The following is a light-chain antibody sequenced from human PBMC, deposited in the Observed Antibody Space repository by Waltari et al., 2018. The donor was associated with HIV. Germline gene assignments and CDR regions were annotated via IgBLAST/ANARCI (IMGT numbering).Light chain of an antibody. J-gene: IGLJ3*02. CDR3: LLSYSGVRV. Sequence: QVVVTQEPSLSVSPGGTVTVPFASVTGSVSQHHYPHWIQLKPVQASRTLIYETDKRYPWTAGRFAGSLIGGRAALVLAGALPDDEADYYCLLSYSGVRVFGGGTRLTV. V-gene: IGLV7-46*01. CDR1: TGSVSQHHY. CDR2: ETD.